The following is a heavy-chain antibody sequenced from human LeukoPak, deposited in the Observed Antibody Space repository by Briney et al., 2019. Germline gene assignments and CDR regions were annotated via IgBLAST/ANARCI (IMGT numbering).Heavy chain of an antibody. V-gene: IGHV4-34*01. Sequence: SETLSLTCAVYGGSFSGYYWSWIRQPLGKGLEWIGEINHSGSTNYNPSLKSRVTISVDTSKNQFSLKLSSVTAADTAVYYCARQPGRRDMDVWGKGTTVTVSS. D-gene: IGHD1-14*01. CDR2: INHSGST. CDR1: GGSFSGYY. J-gene: IGHJ6*03. CDR3: ARQPGRRDMDV.